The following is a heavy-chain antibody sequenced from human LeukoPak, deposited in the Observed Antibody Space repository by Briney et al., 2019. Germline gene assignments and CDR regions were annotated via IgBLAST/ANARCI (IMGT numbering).Heavy chain of an antibody. Sequence: GESLKISCKGSGYSFTSYWIGWVRQMPGKGLEWMGIIYPGDSDTRYSPSFQGQVTISADKSISTAYLQWSSLKASDTAMYYCARPNCSGGSCYGTFYFDYWGQGTLVTVSS. CDR1: GYSFTSYW. D-gene: IGHD2-15*01. V-gene: IGHV5-51*01. J-gene: IGHJ4*02. CDR2: IYPGDSDT. CDR3: ARPNCSGGSCYGTFYFDY.